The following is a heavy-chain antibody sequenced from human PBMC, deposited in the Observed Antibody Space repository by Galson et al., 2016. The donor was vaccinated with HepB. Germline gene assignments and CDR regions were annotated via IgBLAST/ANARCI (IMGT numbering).Heavy chain of an antibody. Sequence: QSGAEVKKPGESLKISCRVSGYTFTRFWIGWVRQTPGKGLEWMGTIYPGDSDTRYSPSFQGQVTISADKSINTAYLQWTSLKDSDSGMFYCARATMGDTFVIPGIPEYFFDFWGQGSLVTVSS. V-gene: IGHV5-51*01. J-gene: IGHJ4*02. D-gene: IGHD1-26*01. CDR1: GYTFTRFW. CDR3: ARATMGDTFVIPGIPEYFFDF. CDR2: IYPGDSDT.